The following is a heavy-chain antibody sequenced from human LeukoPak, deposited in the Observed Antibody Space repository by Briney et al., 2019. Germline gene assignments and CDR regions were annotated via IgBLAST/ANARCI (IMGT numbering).Heavy chain of an antibody. CDR1: ADSLTYYW. CDR3: ARQGFGQPYFDY. Sequence: PGESLKISCKASADSLTYYWIGWVRQMLGKGLEWMGIIYIGDSDTRYSPSFQGQVTISADKSISTAYLQWSSLEASDTAMYYCARQGFGQPYFDYWGQGTLVTVSS. V-gene: IGHV5-51*01. J-gene: IGHJ4*02. CDR2: IYIGDSDT. D-gene: IGHD3-10*01.